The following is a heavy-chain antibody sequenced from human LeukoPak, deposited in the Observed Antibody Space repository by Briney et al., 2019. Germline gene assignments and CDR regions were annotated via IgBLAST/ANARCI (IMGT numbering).Heavy chain of an antibody. V-gene: IGHV3-23*01. CDR3: AKDGNWVYYYGMDV. J-gene: IGHJ6*02. CDR1: GFTFSSYG. D-gene: IGHD4-23*01. Sequence: GGSLRLSCAASGFTFSSYGMHWVRQAPGKGLEWVSAISGSGGSTYYADSVKGRFTISRDNSKNTLYLQMNSLRAEDTAVYYCAKDGNWVYYYGMDVWGQGTTVSVSS. CDR2: ISGSGGST.